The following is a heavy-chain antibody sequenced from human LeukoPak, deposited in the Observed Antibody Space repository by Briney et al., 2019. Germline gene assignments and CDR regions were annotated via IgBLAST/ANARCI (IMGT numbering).Heavy chain of an antibody. J-gene: IGHJ4*02. CDR1: GFIFSSFA. CDR3: ARIAAAGPNTDY. V-gene: IGHV3-48*02. CDR2: ISPTYDI. D-gene: IGHD6-13*01. Sequence: GGSLRLSCAASGFIFSSFAMNWVRQAPGKGLEWVSYISPTYDIYYSDSVRGRFTISRDNAKNSLYLQMNSLRDEDTAVYYCARIAAAGPNTDYWGQGTLVTVSS.